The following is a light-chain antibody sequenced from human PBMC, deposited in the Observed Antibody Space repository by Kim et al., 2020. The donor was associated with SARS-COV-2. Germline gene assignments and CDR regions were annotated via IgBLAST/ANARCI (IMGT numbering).Light chain of an antibody. CDR1: RSVVSSY. CDR3: QQYGSSPRT. CDR2: DAS. J-gene: IGKJ1*01. V-gene: IGKV3-20*01. Sequence: PGERASLSCRASRSVVSSYLARYQMKPGLAPRLLIYDASSRATGIPDRFSGSGSGTDFTLTISRLEPEDFAVYYCQQYGSSPRTFGHGTKVDIK.